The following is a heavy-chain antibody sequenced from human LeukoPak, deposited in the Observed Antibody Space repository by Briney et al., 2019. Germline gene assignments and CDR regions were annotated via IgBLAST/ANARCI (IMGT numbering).Heavy chain of an antibody. CDR3: ARDLPRAAAGIGYYFDY. CDR2: IIPIFGTA. Sequence: GASVKVSCKASGGTFSSYAISWVRQAPGQGLEWMGGIIPIFGTANYAQKFQGRVTITADESTSTACMELSSLRSEDTAVYYCARDLPRAAAGIGYYFDYWGQGTLVTVSS. V-gene: IGHV1-69*13. D-gene: IGHD6-13*01. J-gene: IGHJ4*02. CDR1: GGTFSSYA.